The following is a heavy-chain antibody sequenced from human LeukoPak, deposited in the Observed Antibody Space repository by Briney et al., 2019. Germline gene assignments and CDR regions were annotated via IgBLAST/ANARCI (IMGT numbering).Heavy chain of an antibody. J-gene: IGHJ5*02. D-gene: IGHD2-2*01. V-gene: IGHV4-34*01. CDR2: INHSGST. CDR1: GGSFSGYY. CDR3: ARGGHYCSSTSCDRGWFDP. Sequence: SETLSLTCAVYGGSFSGYYWSWIRQPPGKGLEWIGEINHSGSTNYNPSLKSRVTISVDTSKNQFSLKQSSVTAADTAVYYCARGGHYCSSTSCDRGWFDPWGQGTLFTVSS.